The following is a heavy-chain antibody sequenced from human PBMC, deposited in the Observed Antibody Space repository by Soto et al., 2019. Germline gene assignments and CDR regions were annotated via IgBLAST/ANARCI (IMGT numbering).Heavy chain of an antibody. J-gene: IGHJ6*02. CDR3: ARTFMVRGVPYGMDV. V-gene: IGHV4-34*01. Sequence: SETLSLTCAVYCGSFSCYYCSWIRQPPGKGLEWIGEINHSGSTNYNPSLKSRVTISVDTSKNQFSLKLSSVTAADTAVYYCARTFMVRGVPYGMDVWGQGTTVTVSS. CDR2: INHSGST. CDR1: CGSFSCYY. D-gene: IGHD3-10*01.